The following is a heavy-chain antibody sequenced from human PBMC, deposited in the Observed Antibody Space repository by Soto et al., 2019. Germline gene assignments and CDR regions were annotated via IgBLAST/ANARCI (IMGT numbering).Heavy chain of an antibody. CDR3: AKDRKSSGWPLYFDY. Sequence: GGSLRLSCAASGFTFSSYAMSWVRQAPGKGPEWVSAISGSGGSTYYADSVKGRFTISRDNSKNTLYLQMNSLRAEDTAVYYCAKDRKSSGWPLYFDYWGQGTLVTVSS. CDR1: GFTFSSYA. J-gene: IGHJ4*02. V-gene: IGHV3-23*01. CDR2: ISGSGGST. D-gene: IGHD6-19*01.